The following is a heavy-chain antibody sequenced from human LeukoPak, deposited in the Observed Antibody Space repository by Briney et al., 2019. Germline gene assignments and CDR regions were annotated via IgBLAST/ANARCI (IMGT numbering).Heavy chain of an antibody. CDR1: GGSISSYY. CDR2: INHSGNT. CDR3: ARENGYRYDY. D-gene: IGHD5-18*01. V-gene: IGHV4-59*01. Sequence: PSETLSLTCTVSGGSISSYYWSWIRQPPGKGLEWLGSINHSGNTYYNPSLKSRVTISVDTSKNQFSLKLSSVTAADTALYYCARENGYRYDYWGQGTLVTVSS. J-gene: IGHJ4*02.